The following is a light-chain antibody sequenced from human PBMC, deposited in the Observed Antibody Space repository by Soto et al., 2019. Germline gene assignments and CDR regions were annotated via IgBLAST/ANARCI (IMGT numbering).Light chain of an antibody. Sequence: ETVLTQSPLTLSLSPGERSTLSCTASQSVSSYLAWYQQKPRQAPRLLIYDASNRATGIPSRFSGSGSGTEFTLTISSLQPGDFATYYCQQSETYPLNCGQGKRREIK. V-gene: IGKV3-11*01. J-gene: IGKJ5*01. CDR3: QQSETYPLN. CDR1: QSVSSY. CDR2: DAS.